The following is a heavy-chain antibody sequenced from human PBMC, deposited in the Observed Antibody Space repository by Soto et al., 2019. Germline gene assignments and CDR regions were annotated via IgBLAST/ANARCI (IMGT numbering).Heavy chain of an antibody. V-gene: IGHV1-18*04. CDR3: ARDSSTWHYFDY. CDR1: GYTFTSCG. D-gene: IGHD6-13*01. Sequence: ASVKVSCKASGYTFTSCGISWVRQAPGQGLEWMGWIGAYNGNTNYAQKLQGRVTMTTDTYTSTAYMELRRLRPDDTDVYYCARDSSTWHYFDYWGQGTLVTVSS. CDR2: IGAYNGNT. J-gene: IGHJ4*02.